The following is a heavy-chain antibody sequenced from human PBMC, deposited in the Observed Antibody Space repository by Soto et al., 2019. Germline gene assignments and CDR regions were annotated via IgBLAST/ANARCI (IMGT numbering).Heavy chain of an antibody. J-gene: IGHJ4*02. CDR2: ISGSGGST. CDR1: GFTFSSYA. D-gene: IGHD3-22*01. V-gene: IGHV3-23*01. Sequence: PGGSLRLSCAASGFTFSSYAMSWVRQAPGKGLEWVSAISGSGGSTYYADSVKGRFTISRDNSKNTLYLQMNSLRAEDTAVYYCAKVLTYYYVSSGYYGYWGQGTLVTVSS. CDR3: AKVLTYYYVSSGYYGY.